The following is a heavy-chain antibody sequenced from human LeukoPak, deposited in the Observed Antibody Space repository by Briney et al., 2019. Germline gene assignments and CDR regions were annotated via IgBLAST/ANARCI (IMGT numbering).Heavy chain of an antibody. CDR2: IYNSGST. J-gene: IGHJ4*02. CDR3: ARGYCTSVVCSSDYFDY. V-gene: IGHV4-31*03. CDR1: GGSISSGGYY. Sequence: SETLSLTCTVSGGSISSGGYYWNCIRQHPGKCLEWIGYIYNSGSTYYNPSLKSRSTISVDTSKNQFSLKLSSVTAADTAVYYCARGYCTSVVCSSDYFDYWGQGTLVTVSS. D-gene: IGHD2-8*01.